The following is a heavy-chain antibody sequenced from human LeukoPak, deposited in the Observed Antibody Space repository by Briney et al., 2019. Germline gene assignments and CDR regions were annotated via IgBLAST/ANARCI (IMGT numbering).Heavy chain of an antibody. D-gene: IGHD3-3*01. CDR2: IIPILGIA. CDR1: GGTFSSYA. V-gene: IGHV1-69*04. J-gene: IGHJ5*02. CDR3: ARAPESPEAYDFWSGYYHQNWFDP. Sequence: ASVKVSCKASGGTFSSYAISWVRQAPGQGLEWMGRIIPILGIANYAQKFQGRVTITADKSTSTAYMELSSLRSEDTAVYYCARAPESPEAYDFWSGYYHQNWFDPWGQGTLVTVSS.